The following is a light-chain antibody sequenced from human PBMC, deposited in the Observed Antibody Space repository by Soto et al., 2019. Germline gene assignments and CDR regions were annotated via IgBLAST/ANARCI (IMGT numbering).Light chain of an antibody. V-gene: IGLV1-47*02. CDR3: AAWDDSLCGWV. Sequence: QPVLTQPPSASGTPGQRVTISCSGSSSNIGSNYVYWYQQLPGTAPKLLIYSNNQRPSGVPDRFSGSKSGTSASLAISGLRSEDEADYYCAAWDDSLCGWVFGGGTQLTVL. J-gene: IGLJ3*02. CDR2: SNN. CDR1: SSNIGSNY.